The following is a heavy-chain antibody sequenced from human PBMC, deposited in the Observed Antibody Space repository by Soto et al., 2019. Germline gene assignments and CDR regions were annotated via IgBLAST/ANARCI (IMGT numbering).Heavy chain of an antibody. CDR2: IYYSGST. CDR1: GGSISSYY. J-gene: IGHJ4*02. CDR3: ATGDGYKFDY. V-gene: IGHV4-59*01. D-gene: IGHD5-18*01. Sequence: SETLSLTCTVSGGSISSYYWSWIRQPPGKGLEWIGYIYYSGSTSYNPSLKSRVTISVDTSKNQFSLKLSSVTAADTAVYYCATGDGYKFDYWGQETLVTVSS.